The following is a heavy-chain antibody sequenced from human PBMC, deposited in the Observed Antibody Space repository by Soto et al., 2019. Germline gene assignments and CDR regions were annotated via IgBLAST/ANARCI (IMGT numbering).Heavy chain of an antibody. Sequence: GXSVKVSFKASSYTFTGYFMHWVRQAPGQGLEWMGWINTYSGDTNFAQKFQGRITMTRDTSITTAYMEVSRLRSDDTDVYYCAKNLLVTTPDGFDIWGQGTMVTVSS. V-gene: IGHV1-2*02. D-gene: IGHD1-1*01. CDR2: INTYSGDT. J-gene: IGHJ3*02. CDR1: SYTFTGYF. CDR3: AKNLLVTTPDGFDI.